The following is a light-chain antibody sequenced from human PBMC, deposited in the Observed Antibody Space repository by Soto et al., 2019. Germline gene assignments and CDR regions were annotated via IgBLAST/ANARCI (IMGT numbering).Light chain of an antibody. Sequence: EIVLTQSPATLSLSPGERATLSCRASQSVSSYLAWYQQKPGQAPRLLIYDASNRATGIPARFSGSGSGTDFTLTISSLEPEDFAVYYCQQRSNVGFGQGTKVEIK. CDR1: QSVSSY. CDR2: DAS. V-gene: IGKV3-11*01. CDR3: QQRSNVG. J-gene: IGKJ1*01.